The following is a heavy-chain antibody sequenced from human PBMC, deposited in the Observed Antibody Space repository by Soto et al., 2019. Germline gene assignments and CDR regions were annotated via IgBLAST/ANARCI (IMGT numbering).Heavy chain of an antibody. CDR2: IYPGDSDT. D-gene: IGHD6-13*01. Sequence: GESLKISCKGSGYSFTSYWISWVRQMPGKGLEWMGIIYPGDSDTKYSPSLQGQVTISADKSINTAYLQWSSLKASDTAIYYCARRTASNWYFDLWGQGTLVTVSS. J-gene: IGHJ4*02. V-gene: IGHV5-51*01. CDR3: ARRTASNWYFDL. CDR1: GYSFTSYW.